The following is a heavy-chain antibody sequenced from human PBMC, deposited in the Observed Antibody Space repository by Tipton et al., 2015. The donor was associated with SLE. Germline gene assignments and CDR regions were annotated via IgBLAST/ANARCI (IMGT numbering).Heavy chain of an antibody. CDR1: GGSITSSSYF. J-gene: IGHJ6*03. Sequence: TLSLTCTVSGGSITSSSYFWGWIRQSPGKGLEWLGNINTGGGTYRNPSLMSRVTILVDTSKTQFSLIVTSVTAADTAVYYCVRGHWAYYYYMDVWGKGTKVTVSS. CDR2: INTGGGT. D-gene: IGHD7-27*01. V-gene: IGHV4-39*07. CDR3: VRGHWAYYYYMDV.